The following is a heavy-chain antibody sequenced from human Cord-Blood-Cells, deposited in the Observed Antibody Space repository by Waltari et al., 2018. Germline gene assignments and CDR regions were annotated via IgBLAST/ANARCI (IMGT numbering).Heavy chain of an antibody. D-gene: IGHD4-4*01. CDR1: GGSISSYY. CDR2: IYTSGST. Sequence: QVQLQESGPGLVKPSETLSLTCTVSGGSISSYYWSWIRQPAGKGLEWIGRIYTSGSTNYNPTLQSRVTMAVDTSKNQFSLKLSSVTAADTVVYYCARDDYSNYYYYYMDVWGKGTTVTVSS. J-gene: IGHJ6*03. V-gene: IGHV4-4*07. CDR3: ARDDYSNYYYYYMDV.